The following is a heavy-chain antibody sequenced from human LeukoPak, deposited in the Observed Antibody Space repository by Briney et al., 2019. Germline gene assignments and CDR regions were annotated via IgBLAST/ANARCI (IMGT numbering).Heavy chain of an antibody. D-gene: IGHD2-2*01. CDR1: GFTFSSYA. CDR2: ISYDGSNK. J-gene: IGHJ4*02. V-gene: IGHV3-30-3*01. CDR3: ARSGYCSSTSCPHFDY. Sequence: GGSLSLSCAASGFTFSSYAMHWVRQAPGKGLEWVAVISYDGSNKYYADSVKGRFTISRDNSKNTLYLQMNSLRAEDTAVYYCARSGYCSSTSCPHFDYWGQGTPVTVSS.